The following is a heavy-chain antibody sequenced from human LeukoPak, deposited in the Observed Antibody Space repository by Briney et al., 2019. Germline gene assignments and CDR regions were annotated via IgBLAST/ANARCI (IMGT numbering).Heavy chain of an antibody. Sequence: GASVKVSCKASGYTFTSYGISWVRQAPGQGLEWMGWISAYNGNTNYAQKLQGRVTMTTDTSTSTAYMELRSLGSDDTAVYYCARVAGYYDFWSGYFTPTPFDYWGQGTLVTVSS. J-gene: IGHJ4*02. CDR2: ISAYNGNT. CDR1: GYTFTSYG. CDR3: ARVAGYYDFWSGYFTPTPFDY. D-gene: IGHD3-3*01. V-gene: IGHV1-18*01.